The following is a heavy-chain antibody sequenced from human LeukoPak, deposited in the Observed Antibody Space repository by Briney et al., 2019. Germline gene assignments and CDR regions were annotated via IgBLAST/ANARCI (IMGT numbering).Heavy chain of an antibody. CDR1: GFTFSSYE. J-gene: IGHJ6*04. D-gene: IGHD3-10*02. V-gene: IGHV3-48*03. Sequence: GGSLRLSCATSGFTFSSYEMNWVRQAPGKGLEWVSYISSSGSAIYYADSVKGRFTISRDNAKNSLYLQMNSLRAEDTAVYYCAELGITMIGGVWGKGTTVTISS. CDR2: ISSSGSAI. CDR3: AELGITMIGGV.